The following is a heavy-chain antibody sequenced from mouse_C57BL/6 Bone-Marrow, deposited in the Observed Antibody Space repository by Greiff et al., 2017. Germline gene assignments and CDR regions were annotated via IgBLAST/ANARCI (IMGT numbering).Heavy chain of an antibody. CDR3: TTWDYGSSHWYFDV. CDR2: IDPENGDT. D-gene: IGHD1-1*01. Sequence: VQLKESGAELVRPGASVKLSCTASGFNIKDDYMHWVKQRPEQGLEWIGWIDPENGDTEYASKFQGKATITADTSSNTAYLQLSSLTSEDTAVYYCTTWDYGSSHWYFDVWGTGTTVTVSS. CDR1: GFNIKDDY. J-gene: IGHJ1*03. V-gene: IGHV14-4*01.